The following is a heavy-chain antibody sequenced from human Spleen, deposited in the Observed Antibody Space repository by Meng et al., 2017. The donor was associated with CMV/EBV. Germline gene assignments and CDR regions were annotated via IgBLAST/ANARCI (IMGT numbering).Heavy chain of an antibody. Sequence: GGSLRLSCTGSGFTFSAYVMSWVRQAPGKGLEWVSTISGSDGTRDYADSVKGRFTVSRDNSKNTMYLQMNSLRAKDTAVYYCATPPGTTGMRGYWGQGTLVTVSS. D-gene: IGHD1-1*01. J-gene: IGHJ4*02. CDR2: ISGSDGTR. CDR1: GFTFSAYV. V-gene: IGHV3-23*01. CDR3: ATPPGTTGMRGY.